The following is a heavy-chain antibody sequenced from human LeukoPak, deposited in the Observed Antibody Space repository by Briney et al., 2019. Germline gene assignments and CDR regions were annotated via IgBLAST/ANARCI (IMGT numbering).Heavy chain of an antibody. V-gene: IGHV3-21*01. CDR2: ITSSSNYI. Sequence: GGSLRLSCAASGFTFSIYSMNWVRQAPGKGLEWLSSITSSSNYIYYADPVKGRFTISRDNVQNSLYLQMNSLRAEDTAMYYCARDRGYFDNWGQGTLVTVSS. CDR3: ARDRGYFDN. CDR1: GFTFSIYS. J-gene: IGHJ4*02.